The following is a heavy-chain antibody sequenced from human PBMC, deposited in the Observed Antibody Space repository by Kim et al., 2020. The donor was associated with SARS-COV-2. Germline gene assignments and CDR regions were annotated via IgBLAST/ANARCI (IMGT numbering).Heavy chain of an antibody. D-gene: IGHD2-8*01. CDR2: VNAGNGDT. J-gene: IGHJ4*02. CDR1: GYTFTKYG. CDR3: ARPSFCADGISPYYDY. V-gene: IGHV1-3*01. Sequence: ASVKVSCKASGYTFTKYGVHWVRQAPGQSLEWMGWVNAGNGDTHYSPKFQDRVTITRDTSATTAYMELSSLRSEDTAVYYCARPSFCADGISPYYDYWGQGTLVTVSS.